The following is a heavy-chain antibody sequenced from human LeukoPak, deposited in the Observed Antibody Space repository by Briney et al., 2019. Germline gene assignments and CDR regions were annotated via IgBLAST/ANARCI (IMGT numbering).Heavy chain of an antibody. J-gene: IGHJ6*03. CDR1: GFIFSSYS. D-gene: IGHD6-19*01. V-gene: IGHV3-21*01. CDR2: ISSSSSYI. Sequence: GGSLRLSCAASGFIFSSYSMNWVRQAPGKGLEWVSSISSSSSYIYYADSVKGRFTISRDNAKNSLYLQMNSLRAEDTAVYYCARDGMVAGTDYYYYYMDVWGKGTTVTVSS. CDR3: ARDGMVAGTDYYYYYMDV.